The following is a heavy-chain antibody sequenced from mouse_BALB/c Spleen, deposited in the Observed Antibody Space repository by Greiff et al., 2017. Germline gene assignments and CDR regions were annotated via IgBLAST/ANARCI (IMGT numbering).Heavy chain of an antibody. CDR3: AIYYGYGYAMDY. CDR1: GFTFSSFG. Sequence: EVKVVESGGGLVQPGGSRKLSCAASGFTFSSFGMHWVRQAPEKGLEWVAYISSGSSTIYYADTVKGRFTISRDNPKNTLFLQMTSLRSEDTAMYYCAIYYGYGYAMDYWGQGTSVTVSS. D-gene: IGHD2-2*01. CDR2: ISSGSSTI. J-gene: IGHJ4*01. V-gene: IGHV5-17*02.